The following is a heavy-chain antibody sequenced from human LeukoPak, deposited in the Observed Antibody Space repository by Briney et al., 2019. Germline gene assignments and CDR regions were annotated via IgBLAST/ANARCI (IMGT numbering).Heavy chain of an antibody. CDR2: IKPDGSEK. CDR3: ARHKLSGATHAPYYFDY. V-gene: IGHV3-7*02. D-gene: IGHD1-26*01. J-gene: IGHJ4*02. CDR1: GFTFSNYW. Sequence: PGGSLRLSCAASGFTFSNYWMSWVRQAPGKGLEWVANIKPDGSEKYYVDSVKGRFTISRDNAKNSLYLQMNSLRAEDTAVYYCARHKLSGATHAPYYFDYWGQGTLVTVSS.